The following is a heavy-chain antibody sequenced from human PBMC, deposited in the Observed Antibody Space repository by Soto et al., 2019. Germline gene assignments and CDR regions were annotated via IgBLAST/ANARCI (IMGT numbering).Heavy chain of an antibody. CDR1: GFTFSDYY. V-gene: IGHV3-11*04. Sequence: PGGSLRLSCAASGFTFSDYYMSWVRQAPGKGLEWVSYISSSGSTIYYADSVKGRFTISRDNAKNSLYLQMNSLRAEDTAVYYCARGVNYYGSGKQSDAFDIWGQGTMVTVSS. CDR3: ARGVNYYGSGKQSDAFDI. CDR2: ISSSGSTI. D-gene: IGHD3-10*01. J-gene: IGHJ3*02.